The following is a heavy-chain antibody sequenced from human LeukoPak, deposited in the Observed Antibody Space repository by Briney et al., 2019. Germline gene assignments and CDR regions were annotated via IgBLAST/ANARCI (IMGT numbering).Heavy chain of an antibody. CDR3: ARALLTGTETDY. CDR2: ISSWGSTI. J-gene: IGHJ4*02. Sequence: GGSLRLSCVVSGFTFSSYEMNWVRQAPGKGLEWVSYISSWGSTIDYLDSVKGRFTISRDNAKNSLYLQMNSLRAEDTAVYYCARALLTGTETDYWGQGTLVTVSS. D-gene: IGHD3-9*01. V-gene: IGHV3-48*03. CDR1: GFTFSSYE.